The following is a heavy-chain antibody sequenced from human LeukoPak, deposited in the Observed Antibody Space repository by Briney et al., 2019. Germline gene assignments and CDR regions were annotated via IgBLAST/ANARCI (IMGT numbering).Heavy chain of an antibody. CDR1: GYTFSDYS. V-gene: IGHV3-21*01. Sequence: GGSLRLSCAASGYTFSDYSVNWVRQVPGKGLEWVSSISSSGTYIYYADSVKGRFTISRDNAKNSLFLQMNSLRAEDTAVYYCVGGNDPDYVWGTYRLDAFDIWGEGTMVIVSS. J-gene: IGHJ3*02. D-gene: IGHD3-16*02. CDR2: ISSSGTYI. CDR3: VGGNDPDYVWGTYRLDAFDI.